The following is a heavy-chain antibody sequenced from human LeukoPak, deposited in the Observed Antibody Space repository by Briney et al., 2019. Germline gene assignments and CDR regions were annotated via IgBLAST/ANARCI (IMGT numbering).Heavy chain of an antibody. D-gene: IGHD3-22*01. CDR1: GGSFSGYY. CDR2: INHSGST. CDR3: ARRKDSSGYDAFDI. Sequence: SETLSLTCAVYGGSFSGYYWSWIRQPPGKGLEWIGEINHSGSTNYNPSLKSRVTISVDTSKSQFSLKLSSVTAADTAVYYCARRKDSSGYDAFDIWGQGTMVTVSS. J-gene: IGHJ3*02. V-gene: IGHV4-34*01.